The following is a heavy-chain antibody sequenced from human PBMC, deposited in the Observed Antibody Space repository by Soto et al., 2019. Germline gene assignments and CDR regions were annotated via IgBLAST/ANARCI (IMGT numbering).Heavy chain of an antibody. Sequence: LSLTCGLSSGSITSSNYCSWVRQPPGKGLEWIGEIYHSGRTHYNPSLKSRVTISVDKSMNQFSLRLTSVTAADTAVYYCARDRSSGGAYSRRWIDPWGQGLLVTVSS. V-gene: IGHV4-4*02. D-gene: IGHD5-12*01. CDR1: SGSITSSNY. CDR2: IYHSGRT. CDR3: ARDRSSGGAYSRRWIDP. J-gene: IGHJ5*02.